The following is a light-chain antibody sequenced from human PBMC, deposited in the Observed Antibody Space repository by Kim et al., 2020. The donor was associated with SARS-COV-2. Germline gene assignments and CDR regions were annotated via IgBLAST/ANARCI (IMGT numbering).Light chain of an antibody. J-gene: IGKJ2*01. CDR3: QQIYKTPPYT. V-gene: IGKV1-39*01. Sequence: ASVGDRVTITCRTSPSVDGYLNWYQHKPGKAPKLLIYAASNLRSGVPSRFSGSGSGTSYTLTINSLQPEDSATYYCQQIYKTPPYTFGPGTKLEI. CDR1: PSVDGY. CDR2: AAS.